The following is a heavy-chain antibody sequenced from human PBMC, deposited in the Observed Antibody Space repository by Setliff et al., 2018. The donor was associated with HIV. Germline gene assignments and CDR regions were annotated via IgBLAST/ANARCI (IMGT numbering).Heavy chain of an antibody. J-gene: IGHJ5*02. V-gene: IGHV1-69*13. CDR3: TNRGGSGTNVGNWFDP. D-gene: IGHD3-10*01. CDR2: ILPIFGST. Sequence: GASVKVSCKASGDNFNNVALNWVRQAPGQGLEWMGGILPIFGSTDYAQKFQGRLTITAVQSQNTVYMELSSLRSDDTAVYYCTNRGGSGTNVGNWFDPWGQGTLVTSP. CDR1: GDNFNNVA.